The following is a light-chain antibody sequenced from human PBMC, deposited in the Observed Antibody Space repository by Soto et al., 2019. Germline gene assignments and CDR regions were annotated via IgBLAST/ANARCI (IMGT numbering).Light chain of an antibody. CDR2: WAS. V-gene: IGKV4-1*01. J-gene: IGKJ2*01. Sequence: DIVMNQSPDSLAVSLGERASINCKSSQSVLHNSKYLNYLAWYQQRPGQPPRLLIYWASTRESGVPDRFSGSGSGTDFTLTISSLQAEDVAVYYCQQYYLIPHTFGQGTKLEIK. CDR3: QQYYLIPHT. CDR1: QSVLHNSKYLNY.